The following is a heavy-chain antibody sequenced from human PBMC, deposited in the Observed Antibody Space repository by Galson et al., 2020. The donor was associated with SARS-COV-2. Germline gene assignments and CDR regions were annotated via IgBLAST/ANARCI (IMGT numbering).Heavy chain of an antibody. Sequence: GESLKISCAASGFPFGDYYMSWVRQAPGAGLEWVSYISSSGSTKYYADSVKGRFTISRDNAKNLLYLHMNNLGAEDTATYYCARGCYYDRSIHSSPSCDGLEVWGQGTTVTVSS. J-gene: IGHJ6*02. CDR1: GFPFGDYY. D-gene: IGHD3-22*01. CDR3: ARGCYYDRSIHSSPSCDGLEV. CDR2: ISSSGSTK. V-gene: IGHV3-11*01.